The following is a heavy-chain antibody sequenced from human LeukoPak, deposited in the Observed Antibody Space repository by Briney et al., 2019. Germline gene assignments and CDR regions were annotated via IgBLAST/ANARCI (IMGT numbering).Heavy chain of an antibody. Sequence: GGSLRLSCAASGVTVSTNYMSWVRQAPGKGVEWGSVFYSGGNTYYAESVKGRFTVSSDNSKNTLYLQMNSLRAEDTAVYYCVRDQNYWGQGTLVTVSS. CDR2: FYSGGNT. V-gene: IGHV3-53*01. CDR3: VRDQNY. J-gene: IGHJ4*02. CDR1: GVTVSTNY.